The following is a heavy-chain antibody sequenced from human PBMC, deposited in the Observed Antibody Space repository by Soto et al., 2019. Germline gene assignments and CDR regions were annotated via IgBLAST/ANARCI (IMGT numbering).Heavy chain of an antibody. CDR2: ISFDGSYK. D-gene: IGHD3-3*02. CDR3: ANDLFSSYYSGMDV. CDR1: GFTFSGSG. J-gene: IGHJ6*02. Sequence: GGSLRLSCAASGFTFSGSGMHWVRQAPGKGLEWVAVISFDGSYKYYADSVKGRFTISRDNSKSTLFLQLNSLRAADTAVYYCANDLFSSYYSGMDVWGQGTTVTVSS. V-gene: IGHV3-30*18.